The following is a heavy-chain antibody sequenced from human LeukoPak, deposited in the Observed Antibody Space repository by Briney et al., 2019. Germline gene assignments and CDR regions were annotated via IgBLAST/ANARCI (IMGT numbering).Heavy chain of an antibody. V-gene: IGHV3-74*01. CDR3: AKEKSLEFDY. CDR1: GFTFSKYW. J-gene: IGHJ4*02. D-gene: IGHD1-1*01. CDR2: INTDGTVT. Sequence: GGSLRLSCAASGFTFSKYWMLWVRQAPGKGLESVSRINTDGTVTTYADSVKGRFTVSRDNADNTMFLQMNSLRAEDTAVYYCAKEKSLEFDYWGQGTLVTVSS.